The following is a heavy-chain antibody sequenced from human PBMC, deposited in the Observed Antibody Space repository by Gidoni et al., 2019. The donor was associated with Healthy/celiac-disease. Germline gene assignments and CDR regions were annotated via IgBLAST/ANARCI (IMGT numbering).Heavy chain of an antibody. J-gene: IGHJ4*02. CDR3: ARHNGDYPAFDY. CDR1: GYSVTSYC. D-gene: IGHD4-17*01. Sequence: ERQLVQSGAEVKKPGEARKISCKGSGYSVTSYCIGWVRQLPGKGLEWRGIIYPGDSDTRYSPSVQGQVTISADKSISPAYLQWSSLNASDTALYYCARHNGDYPAFDYWGQGTLVTFSS. CDR2: IYPGDSDT. V-gene: IGHV5-51*01.